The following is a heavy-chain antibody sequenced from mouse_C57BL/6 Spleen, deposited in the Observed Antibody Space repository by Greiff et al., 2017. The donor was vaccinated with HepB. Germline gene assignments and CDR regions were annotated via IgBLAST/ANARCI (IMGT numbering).Heavy chain of an antibody. V-gene: IGHV1-59*01. CDR2: IDPSDSYT. D-gene: IGHD2-4*01. Sequence: VQLQESGAELVRPGTSVKLSCKASGYTFTSYWMHWVKQRPGQGLEWIGVIDPSDSYTNYNQKFKGKATLTVDTSSSTAYMQLSSLTSEDSAVYYCARGDYDSEAWFAYWGQGTLVTVSA. CDR3: ARGDYDSEAWFAY. J-gene: IGHJ3*01. CDR1: GYTFTSYW.